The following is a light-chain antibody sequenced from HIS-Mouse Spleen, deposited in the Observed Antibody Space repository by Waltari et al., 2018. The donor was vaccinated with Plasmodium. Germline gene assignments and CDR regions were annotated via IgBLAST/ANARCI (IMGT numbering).Light chain of an antibody. CDR2: GAS. Sequence: EIVMTQSPATLSVSPGERATLSCRASQSVSSNLAWYQQKPGQAPRLLIYGASTRATGIPARFSGSESVTEFTLTISSLQSEDFAVYYCQYYNNWSFTFAPGTKVDIK. CDR3: QYYNNWSFT. V-gene: IGKV3-15*01. CDR1: QSVSSN. J-gene: IGKJ3*01.